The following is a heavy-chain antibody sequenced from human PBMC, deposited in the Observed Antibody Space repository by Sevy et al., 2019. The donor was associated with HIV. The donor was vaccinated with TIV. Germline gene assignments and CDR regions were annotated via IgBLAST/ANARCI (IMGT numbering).Heavy chain of an antibody. CDR3: ARPRREYAPEDAFDI. CDR1: GFTFRGYW. Sequence: GGSLRLSCAASGFTFRGYWMSWVRQAPGKGLEWVANIKQDGSEQYYVDSVKGRFTVSRDNAKESLYLQMNSLRAEDTAIYYCARPRREYAPEDAFDIWGQGTMVTVSS. D-gene: IGHD2-8*01. CDR2: IKQDGSEQ. V-gene: IGHV3-7*01. J-gene: IGHJ3*02.